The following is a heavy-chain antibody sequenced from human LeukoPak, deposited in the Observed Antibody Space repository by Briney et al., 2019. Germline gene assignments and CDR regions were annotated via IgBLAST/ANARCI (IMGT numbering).Heavy chain of an antibody. D-gene: IGHD2/OR15-2a*01. Sequence: SGGSLTLSCAVSGLNVSSSYMSWVRQAPGKGLGWVSIIYNDCSTYYADSMKRRFTISRDNSKNTLYLQVNLLKAADTALYYCARNILFAFDIWGQGTMVTVSS. V-gene: IGHV3-53*01. CDR2: IYNDCST. CDR3: ARNILFAFDI. J-gene: IGHJ3*02. CDR1: GLNVSSSY.